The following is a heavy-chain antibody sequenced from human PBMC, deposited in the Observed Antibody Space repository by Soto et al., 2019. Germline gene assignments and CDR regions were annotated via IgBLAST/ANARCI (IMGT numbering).Heavy chain of an antibody. V-gene: IGHV1-3*01. CDR2: INAGNGNT. CDR1: GYTFTSYA. CDR3: ARGSHYYGSGSYSF. D-gene: IGHD3-10*01. Sequence: ASVKVSCKASGYTFTSYAMHWVRQAPGQRLEWMGWINAGNGNTKYSQKSQGRVTITRDTSASTAYMELSSLRSEDTAVYYCARGSHYYGSGSYSFWGQGTLVTVSS. J-gene: IGHJ4*02.